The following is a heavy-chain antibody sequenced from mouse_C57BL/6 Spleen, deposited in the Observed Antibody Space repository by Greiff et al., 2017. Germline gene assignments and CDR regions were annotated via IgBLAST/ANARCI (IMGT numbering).Heavy chain of an antibody. D-gene: IGHD2-2*01. Sequence: EVKLVESGGGLVKPGGSLKLSCAASGFTFSDYGMHWVRQAPEKGLEWVAYISSGSSTIYYADTVKGRFTISRDNAKNTLFLQMTSLRSEDTAMYYCASKYGYPYYFDCWGGRTTHTVSS. V-gene: IGHV5-17*01. CDR1: GFTFSDYG. J-gene: IGHJ2*01. CDR2: ISSGSSTI. CDR3: ASKYGYPYYFDC.